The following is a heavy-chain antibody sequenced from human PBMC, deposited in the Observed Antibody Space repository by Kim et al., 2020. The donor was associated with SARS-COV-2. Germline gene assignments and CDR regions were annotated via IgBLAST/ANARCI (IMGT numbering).Heavy chain of an antibody. CDR3: AREGGDVVVTYALES. V-gene: IGHV1-69*13. J-gene: IGHJ5*02. Sequence: SVKVSCKSSGDTFSNFAINWVRQAPGQGLEWMGGIIPIFESPNYAQKFQDRVTITADESTTTVYMELRSLRSEDTAVYYCAREGGDVVVTYALESWGQGTLVTVSS. D-gene: IGHD2-21*02. CDR2: IIPIFESP. CDR1: GDTFSNFA.